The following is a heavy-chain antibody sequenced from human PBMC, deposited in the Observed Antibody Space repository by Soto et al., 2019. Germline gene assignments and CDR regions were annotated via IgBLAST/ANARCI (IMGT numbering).Heavy chain of an antibody. D-gene: IGHD3-10*01. J-gene: IGHJ6*02. CDR2: IIPFIRAS. CDR1: GDTFGSYA. Sequence: SVKVSCKTSGDTFGSYAISWVRQAPGQGLEWMGGIIPFIRASNYAQKFQGRVTITADESTTTVHMDLSSLRFEDTAVYYCARNLRYFGSGSFFRGMDVWGQGTTVTVSS. CDR3: ARNLRYFGSGSFFRGMDV. V-gene: IGHV1-69*13.